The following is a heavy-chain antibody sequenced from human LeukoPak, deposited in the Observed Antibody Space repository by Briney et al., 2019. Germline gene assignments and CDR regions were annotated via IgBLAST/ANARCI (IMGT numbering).Heavy chain of an antibody. CDR3: ARVTLKNSSWYVSLFFDY. CDR2: IYHSGST. Sequence: PSETLSLTCTVSGDSINSLNLWSWVRQPPGKGLEWIGEIYHSGSTNYNPSLKSRVTISVDKSKNQFSLELSSVTAADTAVYYCARVTLKNSSWYVSLFFDYWGQGTLVTVSS. D-gene: IGHD6-13*01. CDR1: GDSINSLNL. V-gene: IGHV4-4*02. J-gene: IGHJ4*02.